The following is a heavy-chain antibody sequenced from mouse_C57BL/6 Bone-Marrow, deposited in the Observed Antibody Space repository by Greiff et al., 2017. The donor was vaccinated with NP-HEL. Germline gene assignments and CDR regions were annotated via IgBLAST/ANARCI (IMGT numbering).Heavy chain of an antibody. J-gene: IGHJ2*01. Sequence: QVQLQQSGAELVRPGASVTLSCKASGYTFTDYEMHWVKQTPVHGLEWIGAIDPEPGGTAYNQKFKGKAILTADKSSSTAYMELRSLTSEDSAVYYCTRKLRYFDYWGQGTTLTVSS. CDR3: TRKLRYFDY. V-gene: IGHV1-15*01. CDR2: IDPEPGGT. CDR1: GYTFTDYE. D-gene: IGHD1-1*01.